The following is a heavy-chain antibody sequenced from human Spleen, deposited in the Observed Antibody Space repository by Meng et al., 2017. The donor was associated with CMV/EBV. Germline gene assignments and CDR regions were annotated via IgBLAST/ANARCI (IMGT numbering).Heavy chain of an antibody. D-gene: IGHD5-12*01. Sequence: GSLRLSCTVSGGSVSSGSDYWSWIRQPPGKGLEWIGSIYYSGSTYYNPSLKSRVTISVDTSKNQFSLKLSSVTAADTAVYYCARDSGYDSEVYYYGMDVWGQGTTVTVSS. V-gene: IGHV4-39*07. CDR2: IYYSGST. CDR3: ARDSGYDSEVYYYGMDV. CDR1: GGSVSSGSDY. J-gene: IGHJ6*02.